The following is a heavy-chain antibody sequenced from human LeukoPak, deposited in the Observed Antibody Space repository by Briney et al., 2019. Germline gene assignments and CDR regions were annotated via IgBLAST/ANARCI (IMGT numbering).Heavy chain of an antibody. D-gene: IGHD2-15*01. CDR1: GFTFFNYA. V-gene: IGHV3-23*01. J-gene: IGHJ6*02. Sequence: GSLSLSCAASGFTFFNYAMSWVRQSPGKGLEWVSIISGRGGNTKYADSVKGRFTISRDNSNNTLYLQMNSLRAEDTAVYYCAKDLSYCSGGTCYTSRYYGMDVWGQGTTVTVSS. CDR3: AKDLSYCSGGTCYTSRYYGMDV. CDR2: ISGRGGNT.